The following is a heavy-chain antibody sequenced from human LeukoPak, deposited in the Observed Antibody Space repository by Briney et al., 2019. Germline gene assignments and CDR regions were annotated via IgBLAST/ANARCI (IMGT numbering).Heavy chain of an antibody. V-gene: IGHV3-30*18. D-gene: IGHD6-13*01. J-gene: IGHJ4*02. CDR2: ISYDGSNK. Sequence: GRSLRLSCAASGFTFSSYGMHWVRQAPGKGLEWVAVISYDGSNKYYADSVKGRFTISRDNSKNTLYLQMNSLRAEDTAAYYCAKAAAAGPKGPYYFDYWGQGTLVTVSS. CDR1: GFTFSSYG. CDR3: AKAAAAGPKGPYYFDY.